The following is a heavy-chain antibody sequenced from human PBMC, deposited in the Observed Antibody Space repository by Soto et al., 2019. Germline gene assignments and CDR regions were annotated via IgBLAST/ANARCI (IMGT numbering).Heavy chain of an antibody. CDR2: ISSSSSYI. D-gene: IGHD6-13*01. CDR3: TSTNSRSYYMDV. CDR1: GVTFSSYS. Sequence: EVQLVESGGGLVKPGGSLRLSCAASGVTFSSYSMNWVRQAPGKGLEWVSSISSSSSYIYYADSVKGRFTISRDNAKNSLYLQMNRLRAQDMAVYYCTSTNSRSYYMDVRGKGTTVTVSS. J-gene: IGHJ6*03. V-gene: IGHV3-21*01.